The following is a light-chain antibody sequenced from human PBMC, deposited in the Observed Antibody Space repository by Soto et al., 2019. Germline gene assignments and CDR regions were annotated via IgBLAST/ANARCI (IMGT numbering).Light chain of an antibody. J-gene: IGLJ2*01. Sequence: SVLTQPRSVSGSPGQSVTISCTGTSSDVGGYDFVSWYQQHPGKAPKLMISDVSKRPSGVPDRFSGSKSGNTASLTISGLQAEDEADYYCCSYAGDLSLFGGGTK. CDR1: SSDVGGYDF. V-gene: IGLV2-11*01. CDR2: DVS. CDR3: CSYAGDLSL.